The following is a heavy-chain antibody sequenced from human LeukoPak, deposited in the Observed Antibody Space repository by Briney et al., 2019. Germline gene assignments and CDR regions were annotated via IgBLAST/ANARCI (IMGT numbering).Heavy chain of an antibody. CDR2: IKQDGSEK. D-gene: IGHD3-22*01. CDR3: ARLKHSHGSSGHTADY. V-gene: IGHV3-7*01. J-gene: IGHJ4*02. Sequence: GGSLRLSCAASGFSVGNYWMSWVRQAPGKGLEWVANIKQDGSEKYYVDSVKGRFTISRDNAKNSLYLQMNSLRTEDTATYYCARLKHSHGSSGHTADYWGQGTLVTVSS. CDR1: GFSVGNYW.